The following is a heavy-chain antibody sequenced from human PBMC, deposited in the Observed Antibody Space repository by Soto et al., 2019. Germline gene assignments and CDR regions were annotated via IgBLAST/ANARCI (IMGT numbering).Heavy chain of an antibody. D-gene: IGHD3-9*01. CDR1: GFTFSDSY. V-gene: IGHV3-11*01. CDR3: ARRRVNGWFDP. Sequence: GGSLRLSCAASGFTFSDSYMSWIRQAPGKGLEWVSYISSSGNSIYYADSVKGRFTISRDNAKNSLYLQMNSLRAEDTAVYYCARRRVNGWFDPWGQGTLVTVSS. CDR2: ISSSGNSI. J-gene: IGHJ5*02.